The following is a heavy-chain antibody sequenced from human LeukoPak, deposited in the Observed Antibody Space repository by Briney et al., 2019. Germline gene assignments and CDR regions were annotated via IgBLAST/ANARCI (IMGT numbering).Heavy chain of an antibody. CDR2: IIPIFGTA. CDR3: ARDRATAMEGYYYYGMDV. D-gene: IGHD5-18*01. J-gene: IGHJ6*02. CDR1: GGTFSSYA. Sequence: SVKVSCKASGGTFSSYAISWVRQAPGQGLEWMGGIIPIFGTANYAQKFQGRVTITADESTSTAYMELSSLRSEDTAVYYCARDRATAMEGYYYYGMDVWGQGTTVTVSS. V-gene: IGHV1-69*13.